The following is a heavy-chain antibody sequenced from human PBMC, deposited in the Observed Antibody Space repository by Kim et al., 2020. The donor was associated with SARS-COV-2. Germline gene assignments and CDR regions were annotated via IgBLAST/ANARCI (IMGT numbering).Heavy chain of an antibody. D-gene: IGHD6-19*01. CDR2: ITWNSGSI. CDR1: GFTFGDYA. Sequence: GGSLRLSCAASGFTFGDYAMHWVRQGAGKGLEWVSRITWNSGSIAYADSVKGQFTISRDNVKNSLYLQMNSLRAEDTALYYCAKEGSSGWPDYWGQGTLVTVSS. V-gene: IGHV3-9*01. CDR3: AKEGSSGWPDY. J-gene: IGHJ4*02.